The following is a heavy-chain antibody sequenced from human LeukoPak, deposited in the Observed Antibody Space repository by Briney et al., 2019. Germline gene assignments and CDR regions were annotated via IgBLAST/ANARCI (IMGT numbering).Heavy chain of an antibody. V-gene: IGHV4-39*01. Sequence: SETLSLTCTVSGGSISGSSYYWGWIRQPPGKGLEWIGSIYYSGSTFYNPSLKSRVTISVDTSKNQFSLKLSSVTAADTAVYYCARLAYSSGWYSDYWGQGTLVTVSS. CDR1: GGSISGSSYY. CDR3: ARLAYSSGWYSDY. D-gene: IGHD6-19*01. J-gene: IGHJ4*02. CDR2: IYYSGST.